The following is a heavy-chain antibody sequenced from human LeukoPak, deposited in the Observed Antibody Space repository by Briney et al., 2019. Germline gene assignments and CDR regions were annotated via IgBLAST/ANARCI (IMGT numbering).Heavy chain of an antibody. D-gene: IGHD6-13*01. V-gene: IGHV4-30-2*01. Sequence: SETLSLTCAVSGGSISSGGYSWSWIRQPPGKGLEWIGYIYHSGSTYYNPSLKSRVTISVDRSKNQFSLKLSSVTAADTAVYYCARDRSSWYGYWFDPWGQGTLVTVSS. CDR2: IYHSGST. J-gene: IGHJ5*02. CDR1: GGSISSGGYS. CDR3: ARDRSSWYGYWFDP.